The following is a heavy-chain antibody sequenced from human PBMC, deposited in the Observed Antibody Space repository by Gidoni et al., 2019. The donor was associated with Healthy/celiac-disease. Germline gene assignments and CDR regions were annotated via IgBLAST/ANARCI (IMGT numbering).Heavy chain of an antibody. CDR1: GFPFRSYG. CDR2: GGYDGSNT. V-gene: IGHV3-33*01. D-gene: IGHD3-10*01. J-gene: IGHJ6*02. Sequence: QVQLVESGGGVAPPARSRILSCAASGFPFRSYGIHWVRPAPGTGLEWGAVGGYDGSNTYYTDSVKGRFTISRDNSKNTLYLQMNSLRDDDTAVYYCARDLWFGELSGMDVWGRGTTVTVSS. CDR3: ARDLWFGELSGMDV.